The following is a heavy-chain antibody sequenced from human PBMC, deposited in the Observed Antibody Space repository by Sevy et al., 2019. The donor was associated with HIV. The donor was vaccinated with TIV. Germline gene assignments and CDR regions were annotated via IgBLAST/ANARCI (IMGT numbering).Heavy chain of an antibody. D-gene: IGHD3-10*01. CDR1: GGSISSVNW. Sequence: SETLSLTCAVSGGSISSVNWWHWVRQPPGKGLEWIGEIYHSGYTNYNPSLKSRVTISVDNSKNQFSLNLNSVPAADKAVYYCGRGGETPRGFDPWGQGSLVTVSS. CDR3: GRGGETPRGFDP. V-gene: IGHV4-4*02. J-gene: IGHJ5*02. CDR2: IYHSGYT.